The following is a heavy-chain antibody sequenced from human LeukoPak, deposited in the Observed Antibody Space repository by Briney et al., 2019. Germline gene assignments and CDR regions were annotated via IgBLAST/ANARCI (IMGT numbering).Heavy chain of an antibody. CDR2: INDRGST. CDR3: AREKNSGSYISLYYYYYYMDI. J-gene: IGHJ6*03. Sequence: SEILSLTCTVSGDSVRSYYWSWIRQPPGQGLEWLGHINDRGSTNYNPSLQGRVTISIDTSKNQFSLKVNSVTAADTAVYHCAREKNSGSYISLYYYYYYMDIWGKGTTVTVSS. D-gene: IGHD1-26*01. V-gene: IGHV4-59*02. CDR1: GDSVRSYY.